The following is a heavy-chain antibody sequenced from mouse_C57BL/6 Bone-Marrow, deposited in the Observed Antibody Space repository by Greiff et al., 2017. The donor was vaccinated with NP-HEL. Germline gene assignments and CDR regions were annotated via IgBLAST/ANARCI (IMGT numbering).Heavy chain of an antibody. CDR2: IDPSDSYT. D-gene: IGHD2-2*01. J-gene: IGHJ2*01. V-gene: IGHV1-59*01. CDR3: ARGDYGYGYYFDY. Sequence: QVQLQQPGAELVRPGTSVKLSCKASGYTFTSYWMHWVKQRPGQGLEWIGVIDPSDSYTNYNQKFKGKATLTVDTSSSTAYMQLSSLTSEDSAVYYCARGDYGYGYYFDYWGQGTTLTVSS. CDR1: GYTFTSYW.